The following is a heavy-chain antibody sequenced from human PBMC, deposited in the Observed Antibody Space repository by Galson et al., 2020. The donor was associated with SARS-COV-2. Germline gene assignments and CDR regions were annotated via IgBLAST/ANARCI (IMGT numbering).Heavy chain of an antibody. CDR2: ISTSSSYT. CDR1: GYPFSTYS. J-gene: IGHJ6*02. Sequence: ETLKTPRTASGYPFSTYSMHWVRLAPGTGPECVSPISTSSSYTYYADSVKGRFSISRDNPSNSLYLQMNSLRAEDTAVYYCARDEGIRGYIYGRLYYGMDVWGQGTTVTVSS. D-gene: IGHD5-18*01. V-gene: IGHV3-21*01. CDR3: ARDEGIRGYIYGRLYYGMDV.